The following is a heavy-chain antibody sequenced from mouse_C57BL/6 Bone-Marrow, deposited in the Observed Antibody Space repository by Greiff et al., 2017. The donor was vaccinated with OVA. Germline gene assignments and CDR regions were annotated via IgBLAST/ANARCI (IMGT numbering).Heavy chain of an antibody. V-gene: IGHV3-6*01. CDR2: ISYDGSN. Sequence: DVQLVESGPGLVKPSQSLSLTCSVTGYSITSGYYWNWIRQLPGNKLEWMGYISYDGSNNYNPSLKNRISITRDTSKNPVFLQLNSVTTEDTATYCCARDSIYYCGFFDYWGQGTTLTVSS. D-gene: IGHD1-1*01. J-gene: IGHJ2*01. CDR3: ARDSIYYCGFFDY. CDR1: GYSITSGYY.